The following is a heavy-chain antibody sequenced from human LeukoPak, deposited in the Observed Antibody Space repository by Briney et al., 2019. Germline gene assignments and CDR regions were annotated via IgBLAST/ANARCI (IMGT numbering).Heavy chain of an antibody. CDR1: GGSISNYY. J-gene: IGHJ4*02. Sequence: SETLSLTCTFSGGSISNYYWSWIRQPPGKGLQWIGYIYYDGSPNYNPSLKSRVTISIDTSKNQFSLKLSSVTAADTAVYNCASPPSRGYYDSSGTYYFDYWGQGTLVTVSS. D-gene: IGHD3-22*01. CDR2: IYYDGSP. V-gene: IGHV4-59*01. CDR3: ASPPSRGYYDSSGTYYFDY.